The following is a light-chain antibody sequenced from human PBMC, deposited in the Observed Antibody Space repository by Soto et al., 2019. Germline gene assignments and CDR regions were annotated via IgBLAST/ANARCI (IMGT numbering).Light chain of an antibody. CDR3: QQYYDWPTIT. Sequence: EIVMTQSPATLSVPPGDRATLSCRASERVRSNLAWYQQKPVQAPRLLIYGVSIRAADIPARFSGRGSGTEFNLTISNLQSQDFAISYCQQYYDWPTITFGQGTRLE. V-gene: IGKV3-15*01. CDR2: GVS. CDR1: ERVRSN. J-gene: IGKJ5*01.